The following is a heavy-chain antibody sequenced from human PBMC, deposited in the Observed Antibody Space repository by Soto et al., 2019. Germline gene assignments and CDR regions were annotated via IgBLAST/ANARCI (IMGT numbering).Heavy chain of an antibody. CDR2: IYYSGST. Sequence: QVQLQESGPGLVKPSQTLSLTCTVSGGSISSGDYYWSWIRQPPGKGLEWIGYIYYSGSTYYNPSLKXRXXXXXXXXXXXXXXXXXXXXXXXXAVYYCARVENQITAGYGXDVWGQGTTVTVSS. CDR3: ARVENQITAGYGXDV. D-gene: IGHD3-10*01. V-gene: IGHV4-30-4*01. J-gene: IGHJ6*02. CDR1: GGSISSGDYY.